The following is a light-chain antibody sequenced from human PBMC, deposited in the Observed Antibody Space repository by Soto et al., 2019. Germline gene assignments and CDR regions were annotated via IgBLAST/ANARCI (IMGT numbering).Light chain of an antibody. J-gene: IGLJ2*01. CDR3: SSYAGSNNFVL. Sequence: QSVLTQPASVSGSPGQSITISCSGTSSDVGDYYYVSWYQQHPGKAPKLLIYGVSKRPSGVPDRFSGSKSGNTASLTVSGLQAEDDADYYCSSYAGSNNFVLFGGGTKLTVL. V-gene: IGLV2-8*01. CDR1: SSDVGDYYY. CDR2: GVS.